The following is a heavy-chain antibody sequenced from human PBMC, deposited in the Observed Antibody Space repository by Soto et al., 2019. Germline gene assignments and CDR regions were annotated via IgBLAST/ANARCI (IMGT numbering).Heavy chain of an antibody. CDR2: ISYDGSNK. D-gene: IGHD3-22*01. Sequence: QPGGSLRLSCAASGFTFSSYGMHWVRQAPGKGLEWVAVISYDGSNKYYADSVKGRFTISRDNSKNTLYLQMNSLRAEDTAVYYCAKDLGYYYDSSGSPIDYWGQGTLVTVSS. CDR3: AKDLGYYYDSSGSPIDY. V-gene: IGHV3-30*18. J-gene: IGHJ4*02. CDR1: GFTFSSYG.